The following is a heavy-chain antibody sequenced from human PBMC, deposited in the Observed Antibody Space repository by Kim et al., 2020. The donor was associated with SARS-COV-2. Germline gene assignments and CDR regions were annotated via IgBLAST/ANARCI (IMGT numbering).Heavy chain of an antibody. Sequence: SETLSLTCAVYGGSFSGYYWSWIRQPPGKGLEWIGEINHSGSTNYNPSLKSRVTISVDTSKNQFSLKLSSVTAADTAVYYCARGRRKYVVVVVAAPDAFDSWGQGKMVTVSS. CDR3: ARGRRKYVVVVVAAPDAFDS. J-gene: IGHJ3*02. CDR2: INHSGST. V-gene: IGHV4-34*01. D-gene: IGHD2-15*01. CDR1: GGSFSGYY.